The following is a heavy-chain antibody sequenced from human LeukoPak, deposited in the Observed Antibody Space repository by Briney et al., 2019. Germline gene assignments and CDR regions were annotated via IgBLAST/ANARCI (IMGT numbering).Heavy chain of an antibody. CDR2: ISGSGGST. CDR3: AKDRRGPYRNYGGKQTDY. CDR1: GFTFSSYA. D-gene: IGHD4-11*01. V-gene: IGHV3-23*01. J-gene: IGHJ4*02. Sequence: YPGGSLRLSCAASGFTFSSYAMSWVRQAPGKGLEWVSAISGSGGSTYYADSVKGRFTISRDNSKNTLYLQMNSLRAEDTAVYYCAKDRRGPYRNYGGKQTDYWGQGTLAPVSS.